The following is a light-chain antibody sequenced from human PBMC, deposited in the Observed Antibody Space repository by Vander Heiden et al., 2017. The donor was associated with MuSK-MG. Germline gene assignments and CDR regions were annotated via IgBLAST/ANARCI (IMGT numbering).Light chain of an antibody. CDR2: DVS. V-gene: IGLV2-14*03. CDR3: LLHTPSATGI. CDR1: RNDIGTYNY. Sequence: QADLTQPASVSGSPGQSITISCTGTRNDIGTYNYVSCYQHRPGAVPKLIRVDVSNRPSGVSRRVSGSKSGNTASLTISGLQAEDEADDDCLLHTPSATGIVGTGTRVNVL. J-gene: IGLJ1*01.